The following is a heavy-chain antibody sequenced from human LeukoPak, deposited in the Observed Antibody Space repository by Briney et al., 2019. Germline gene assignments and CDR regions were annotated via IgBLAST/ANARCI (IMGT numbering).Heavy chain of an antibody. Sequence: GGSLRLSCAASGFPFSSYAMSWVRQAPGKGLEWVSAISGSGGSTYYADSVKGRFTISRDNSKNTLYLQMNSLRAEDTAVYYCAKDPYTAMAPYYFDYWGQGTLVTVSS. CDR2: ISGSGGST. CDR1: GFPFSSYA. J-gene: IGHJ4*02. D-gene: IGHD5-18*01. CDR3: AKDPYTAMAPYYFDY. V-gene: IGHV3-23*01.